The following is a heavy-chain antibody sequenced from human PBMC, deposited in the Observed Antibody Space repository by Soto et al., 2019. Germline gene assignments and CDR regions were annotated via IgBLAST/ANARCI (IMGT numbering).Heavy chain of an antibody. J-gene: IGHJ4*02. V-gene: IGHV4-30-2*06. CDR2: IGHLQSA. CDR3: ARGCWYDSFDF. D-gene: IGHD1-1*01. Sequence: SQTLSLTCSVSRIAMTYGGYSWSWIRQSPEKRLEWLGYIGHLQSAYYNPSFKSRLSLCIDRTRYQFSLSLSPMTAADKAVYYCARGCWYDSFDFCGQGIQVTVCS. CDR1: RIAMTYGGYS.